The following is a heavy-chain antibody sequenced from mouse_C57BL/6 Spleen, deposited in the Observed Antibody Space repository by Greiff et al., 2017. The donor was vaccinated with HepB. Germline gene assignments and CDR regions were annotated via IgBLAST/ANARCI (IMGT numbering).Heavy chain of an antibody. CDR2: ISSGGSYT. Sequence: EVQRVESGGDLVKPGGSLKLSCAASGFTFSSYGMSWVRQTPDKRLEWVATISSGGSYTYYPDSVKGRFTISRDNAKNTLYLQMSSLKSEDTAMYYCARHERLNAMDYWGQGTSVTVSS. CDR1: GFTFSSYG. V-gene: IGHV5-6*01. J-gene: IGHJ4*01. D-gene: IGHD2-4*01. CDR3: ARHERLNAMDY.